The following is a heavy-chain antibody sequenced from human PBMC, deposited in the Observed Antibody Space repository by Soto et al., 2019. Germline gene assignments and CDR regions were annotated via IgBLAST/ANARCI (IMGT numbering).Heavy chain of an antibody. CDR3: VRDHSGLKDFDY. J-gene: IGHJ4*02. CDR2: LSHDGSKR. CDR1: GFTLSSYW. V-gene: IGHV3-74*01. D-gene: IGHD1-1*01. Sequence: GESLKISCTASGFTLSSYWMHWVRQVPGKGLVWVSRLSHDGSKRYYADSVKGRFTISRDNGRNSLSLQMDSLRVEDTAVYYCVRDHSGLKDFDYWGQGTLVTVSS.